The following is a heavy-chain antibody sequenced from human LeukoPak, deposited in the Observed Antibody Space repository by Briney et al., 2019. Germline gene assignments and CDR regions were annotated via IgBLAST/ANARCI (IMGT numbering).Heavy chain of an antibody. CDR3: AKGDYGDYRINWFDP. CDR1: GFTFSSYA. Sequence: GGSLRLSCAASGFTFSSYAMSWVRQDPGKGLGWVSAISGSGGSTYYADSVKGRFTISRDNSKNTLYLQMNSLRAEDTAVYYCAKGDYGDYRINWFDPWGQGTLVTVSS. CDR2: ISGSGGST. J-gene: IGHJ5*02. D-gene: IGHD4-17*01. V-gene: IGHV3-23*01.